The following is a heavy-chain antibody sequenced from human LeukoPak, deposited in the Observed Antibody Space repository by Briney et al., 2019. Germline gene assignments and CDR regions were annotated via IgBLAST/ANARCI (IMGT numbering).Heavy chain of an antibody. Sequence: ASVKVSCKASGYTFTGYYMHWVRQAPGQGLEWMGWINPNSGGTNYAQKFQGRVTMTRDTSISTAYMELSRLRSDDTAVYYCARVTQGYCSSTSCYGVYYFDYWGQGTLVTVSS. CDR3: ARVTQGYCSSTSCYGVYYFDY. V-gene: IGHV1-2*02. CDR1: GYTFTGYY. J-gene: IGHJ4*02. D-gene: IGHD2-2*01. CDR2: INPNSGGT.